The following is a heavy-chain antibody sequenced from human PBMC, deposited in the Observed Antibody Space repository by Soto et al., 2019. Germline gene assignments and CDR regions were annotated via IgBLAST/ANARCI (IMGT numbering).Heavy chain of an antibody. CDR2: IDPSDSYT. CDR3: ARHVPSYDSSGYYYDLDY. Sequence: ESLKISCKGSGYSFTSYWISWVRQMPGKGLEWMGRIDPSDSYTNYSPSFQGHVTISADKSISTAYLQWSSLKASDTAMYYCARHVPSYDSSGYYYDLDYWGQGTLVTVSS. CDR1: GYSFTSYW. D-gene: IGHD3-22*01. V-gene: IGHV5-10-1*01. J-gene: IGHJ4*02.